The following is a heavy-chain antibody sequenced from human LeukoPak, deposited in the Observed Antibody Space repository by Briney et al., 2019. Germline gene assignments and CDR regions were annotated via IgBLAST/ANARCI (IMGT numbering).Heavy chain of an antibody. CDR1: GFTFSSYA. J-gene: IGHJ4*02. V-gene: IGHV3-23*01. CDR3: ARYDYGDYYKY. Sequence: GGSLRLSCAASGFTFSSYAMSWVRQAPGKGLEWVSAISGSGGSTYYADSVKGRFTISRDNSKNTLYLQMNSLRAEDTAVYYCARYDYGDYYKYWGQGTLVTVSS. CDR2: ISGSGGST. D-gene: IGHD4-17*01.